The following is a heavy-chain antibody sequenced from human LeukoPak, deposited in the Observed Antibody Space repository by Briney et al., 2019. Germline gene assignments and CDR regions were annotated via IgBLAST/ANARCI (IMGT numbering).Heavy chain of an antibody. CDR3: ARDWEYGMDV. D-gene: IGHD1-26*01. CDR2: ISSSSSYI. J-gene: IGHJ6*02. CDR1: GFTFSDYY. V-gene: IGHV3-11*06. Sequence: GGSLRLSCAASGFTFSDYYMSWIRQAPGKGLEWVSSISSSSSYIYYADSVKGRFTISRDNAKNSLYLQMNSLRAEDTAVYYCARDWEYGMDVWGQGTTVTVSS.